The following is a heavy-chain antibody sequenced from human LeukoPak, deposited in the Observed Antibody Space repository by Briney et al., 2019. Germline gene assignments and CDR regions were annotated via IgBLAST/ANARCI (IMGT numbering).Heavy chain of an antibody. D-gene: IGHD3-10*01. Sequence: SETLSLTCTVSGGSISSSSYYWGWIRQPPGKGLEWIGSIYYSGSTYYNPSLKSRVTMSVDTSKNQFSLKLSSVTAADTAVYYCARDGGFGELGLAGYYYMDVWGKGTTVTVSS. CDR1: GGSISSSSYY. CDR3: ARDGGFGELGLAGYYYMDV. CDR2: IYYSGST. J-gene: IGHJ6*03. V-gene: IGHV4-39*07.